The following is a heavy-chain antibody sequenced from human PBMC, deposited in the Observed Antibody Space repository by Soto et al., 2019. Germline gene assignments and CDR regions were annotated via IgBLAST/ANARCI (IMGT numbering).Heavy chain of an antibody. J-gene: IGHJ4*02. Sequence: GSLRLSCAASGFTFNNYAMNWVRQAPGKGLEWVATISGTGGSTYYADSVKGRFTISRDNSKNTLYLQMNSLRVEDTAVYYCAKDRLGGNFDEWGQGTQVTVSS. V-gene: IGHV3-23*01. CDR3: AKDRLGGNFDE. CDR2: ISGTGGST. CDR1: GFTFNNYA.